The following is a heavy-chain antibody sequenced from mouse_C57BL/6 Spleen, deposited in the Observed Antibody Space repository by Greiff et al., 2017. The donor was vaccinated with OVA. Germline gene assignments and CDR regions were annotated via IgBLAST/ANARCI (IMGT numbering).Heavy chain of an antibody. CDR2: IDPENGDT. J-gene: IGHJ4*01. Sequence: DVKLVESGAELVRPGASVKLSCTASGFNIKDDYMHWVKQRPEQGLEWIGWIDPENGDTEYASKFQGKATITADTSSNTAYLQLSSLTSEDTAVYYCTTYYGSSYAMDYWGQGTSVTVSS. V-gene: IGHV14-4*01. D-gene: IGHD1-1*01. CDR1: GFNIKDDY. CDR3: TTYYGSSYAMDY.